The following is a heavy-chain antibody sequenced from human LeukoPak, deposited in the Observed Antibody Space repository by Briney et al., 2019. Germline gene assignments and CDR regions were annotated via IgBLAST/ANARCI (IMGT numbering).Heavy chain of an antibody. J-gene: IGHJ4*02. CDR1: GFTFSSYS. Sequence: GGSLRLSCAASGFTFSSYSMNWVRQAPGKGLEWVSYISSSSSTIYYADSVKGRFTISRDNAKNSLYLQMNSLRAEDTAVYYCASAGSYGDYQDDYWGQGTLVTVSS. CDR2: ISSSSSTI. V-gene: IGHV3-48*04. D-gene: IGHD4-17*01. CDR3: ASAGSYGDYQDDY.